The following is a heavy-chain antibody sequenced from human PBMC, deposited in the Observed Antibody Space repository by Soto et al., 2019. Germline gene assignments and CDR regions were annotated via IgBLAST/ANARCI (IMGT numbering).Heavy chain of an antibody. Sequence: EVQLLESGGGLVQPAGSLRLSCAASGFTFSIYTMSWFRQAPGKGLEWVSSIYGNGRSTFYSASVKGRFTISRDNSGNTVYLLIRRLRAEDAAIYYCAKDFTPDSRWDIDYWGQGSLLTVSS. V-gene: IGHV3-23*01. CDR1: GFTFSIYT. CDR3: AKDFTPDSRWDIDY. J-gene: IGHJ4*02. D-gene: IGHD1-26*01. CDR2: IYGNGRST.